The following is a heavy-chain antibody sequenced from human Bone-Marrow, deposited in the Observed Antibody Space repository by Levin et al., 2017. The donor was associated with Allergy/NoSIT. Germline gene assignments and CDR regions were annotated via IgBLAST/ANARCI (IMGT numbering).Heavy chain of an antibody. J-gene: IGHJ2*01. V-gene: IGHV3-23*01. CDR1: GFTFSRYA. Sequence: PGGSLRLSCAASGFTFSRYAMSWVRQAPGKGPEWVSFISDNSYTRHYADSVKGRFTISRDNSKNMLYLQMNGLGAEDTAIYYCAKDPPAVLGWYFDIWGRGTLVVVSS. CDR2: ISDNSYTR. CDR3: AKDPPAVLGWYFDI. D-gene: IGHD2-8*01.